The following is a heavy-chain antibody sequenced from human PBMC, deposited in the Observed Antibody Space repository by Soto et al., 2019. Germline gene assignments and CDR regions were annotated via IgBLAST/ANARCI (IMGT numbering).Heavy chain of an antibody. CDR2: ISYDGSNK. J-gene: IGHJ6*02. Sequence: QVQLVESGGGVVQPGRSLRLSCAASGFTFSNYAMHWVRQAPGKGLEWVAVISYDGSNKYYTDSEEGEFTISRDNSKNTLYLQINSLKGAATAVYYCARGYGSYYYGLDVWGQGTTVTVSS. CDR3: ARGYGSYYYGLDV. V-gene: IGHV3-30*04. D-gene: IGHD3-16*01. CDR1: GFTFSNYA.